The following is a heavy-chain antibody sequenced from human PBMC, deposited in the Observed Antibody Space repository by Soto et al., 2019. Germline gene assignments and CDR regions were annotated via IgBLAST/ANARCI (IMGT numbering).Heavy chain of an antibody. D-gene: IGHD2-15*01. J-gene: IGHJ1*01. CDR2: ISGSGGST. CDR1: GFTFSSYA. Sequence: GGSLRLSCAASGFTFSSYAMSWVRQAPGKGLEWVSAISGSGGSTYYADSVKGRFTISRDNSKNTLYLQMNSLRAEDTAVDYCAKRRYCSGGSCYNAEYFQHWGQGTLVTVSS. V-gene: IGHV3-23*01. CDR3: AKRRYCSGGSCYNAEYFQH.